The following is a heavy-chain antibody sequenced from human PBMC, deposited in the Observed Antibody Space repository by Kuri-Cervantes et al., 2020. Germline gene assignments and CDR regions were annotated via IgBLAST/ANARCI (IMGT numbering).Heavy chain of an antibody. CDR3: ARRSVLDP. CDR1: GFTFSSYS. Sequence: GESLKISCAASGFTFSSYSMNWVRQAPGKGLGWVSSISSSSSYIYYADSVKGRFTISRDNAKNSLYLQMNSLRAEDTAVYYCARRSVLDPWGQGTLVTVSS. CDR2: ISSSSSYI. J-gene: IGHJ5*02. V-gene: IGHV3-21*01.